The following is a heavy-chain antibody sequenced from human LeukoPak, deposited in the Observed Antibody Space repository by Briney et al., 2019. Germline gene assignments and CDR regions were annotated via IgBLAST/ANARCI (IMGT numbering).Heavy chain of an antibody. CDR1: GFSLSTTGVG. Sequence: KSGPTLVKPTQTLTLTCTFSGFSLSTTGVGVGWIRQPPGKALEWLALIYWDDDKRYSPSLKSRLTITKDTSKNQVVLTMTNMGPVDTATYYCAHISTTSGSYWSPGGYWGQGTLVTVSS. CDR3: AHISTTSGSYWSPGGY. D-gene: IGHD3-10*01. V-gene: IGHV2-5*02. CDR2: IYWDDDK. J-gene: IGHJ4*02.